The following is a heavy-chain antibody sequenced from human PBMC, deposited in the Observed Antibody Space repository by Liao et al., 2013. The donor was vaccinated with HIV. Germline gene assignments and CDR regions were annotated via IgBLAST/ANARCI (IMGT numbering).Heavy chain of an antibody. D-gene: IGHD3-16*02. Sequence: QVQLQESGPGLVRPPETLSLTCTVSGGSINTYFWSWIRQPAGKGLEWIGRIYTSGSTNYNPSLKSRVTMSVDTSNNLFSLKLSSVTAADTAVYYCAREDNMGYLWGSYRTYYFDYWGQGTLVTVSS. J-gene: IGHJ4*02. CDR1: GGSINTYF. V-gene: IGHV4-4*07. CDR2: IYTSGST. CDR3: AREDNMGYLWGSYRTYYFDY.